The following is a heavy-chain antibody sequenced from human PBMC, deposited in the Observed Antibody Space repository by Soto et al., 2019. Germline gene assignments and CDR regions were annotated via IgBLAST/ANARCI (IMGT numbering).Heavy chain of an antibody. Sequence: QVTLKESGPVLVKPTETLTLRCTVSGLSITDSEMGVSWIRQPPGTALEWLAHIDSSGEKSYRTFLKSRLTMSKDTSKSQIVLIMTNMDPADTATYYCARRHLAVAVSPWFDPWGQGILGTVSS. V-gene: IGHV2-26*01. CDR1: GLSITDSEMG. J-gene: IGHJ5*02. D-gene: IGHD3-16*01. CDR3: ARRHLAVAVSPWFDP. CDR2: IDSSGEK.